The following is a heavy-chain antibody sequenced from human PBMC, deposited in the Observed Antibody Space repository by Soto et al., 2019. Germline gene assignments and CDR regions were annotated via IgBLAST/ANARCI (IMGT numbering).Heavy chain of an antibody. V-gene: IGHV3-23*01. Sequence: PGGSLRLSCAASGFTFSSYAMSWVRQAPGKGLEWVSAISGSGGSTYYADSVKGRFTISRDNSKNTLYLQMNSLRAEDTAVYYCAKDRGLVLWFGELSNGMDVWGQGTTVTVSS. CDR2: ISGSGGST. J-gene: IGHJ6*02. CDR1: GFTFSSYA. D-gene: IGHD3-10*01. CDR3: AKDRGLVLWFGELSNGMDV.